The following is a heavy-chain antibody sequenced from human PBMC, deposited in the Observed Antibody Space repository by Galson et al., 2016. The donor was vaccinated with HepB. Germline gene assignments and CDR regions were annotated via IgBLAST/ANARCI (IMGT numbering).Heavy chain of an antibody. CDR1: GDSFNRYS. Sequence: SVKVSCKASGDSFNRYSISWVRQAPGHGLEWMGGIIPIFGTPDYAPKLQGRVIITADVSTSTSYMELSSLRFEDTAVYYCATLSYDVVTGYQYFFDHWGQGTLVTVAS. D-gene: IGHD3-9*01. V-gene: IGHV1-69*13. J-gene: IGHJ4*02. CDR3: ATLSYDVVTGYQYFFDH. CDR2: IIPIFGTP.